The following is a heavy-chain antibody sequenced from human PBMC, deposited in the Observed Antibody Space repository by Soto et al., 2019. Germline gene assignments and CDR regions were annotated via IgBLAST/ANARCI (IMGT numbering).Heavy chain of an antibody. V-gene: IGHV4-30-4*01. Sequence: PSETLSLTCTVSGGSIRSGDYYWSWVRQPPGKGLEWIGYIYYSGSTYYNPSLKSRVTISVDTSKNQFSLKLSSVTAADTAVYYCARNRPDSSGYYYVVWDYWGQGTLVTVSS. CDR1: GGSIRSGDYY. D-gene: IGHD3-22*01. CDR2: IYYSGST. CDR3: ARNRPDSSGYYYVVWDY. J-gene: IGHJ4*02.